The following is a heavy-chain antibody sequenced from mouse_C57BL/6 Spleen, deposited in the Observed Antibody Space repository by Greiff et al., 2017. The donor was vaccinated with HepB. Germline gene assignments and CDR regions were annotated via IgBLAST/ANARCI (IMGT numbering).Heavy chain of an antibody. Sequence: EVMLVESGEGLVKPGGSLKLSCAASGFTFSSYAMSWVRQTPEKRLEWVAYISSGGDYIYYADTVKGRFTISRDNARNTLYLQMSSLKSEDTAIYYCTKEGPLYGSSYWFAYWGQGTLVTVSA. V-gene: IGHV5-9-1*02. J-gene: IGHJ3*01. D-gene: IGHD1-1*01. CDR2: ISSGGDYI. CDR1: GFTFSSYA. CDR3: TKEGPLYGSSYWFAY.